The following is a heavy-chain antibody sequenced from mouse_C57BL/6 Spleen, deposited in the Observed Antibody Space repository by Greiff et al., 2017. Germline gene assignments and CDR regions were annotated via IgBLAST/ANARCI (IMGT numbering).Heavy chain of an antibody. CDR1: GFSFNTYA. V-gene: IGHV10-1*01. J-gene: IGHJ4*01. D-gene: IGHD2-3*01. CDR3: VSYELYAMDY. Sequence: EVKLQESGGGLVQPKGSLKLSCAASGFSFNTYAMNWVRQAPGKGLEWVARIRSKSNNYATYYADSVKDRFTISRDDSESMLYLQMNNLKTEDTAMYYCVSYELYAMDYWGQGTSVTVSS. CDR2: IRSKSNNYAT.